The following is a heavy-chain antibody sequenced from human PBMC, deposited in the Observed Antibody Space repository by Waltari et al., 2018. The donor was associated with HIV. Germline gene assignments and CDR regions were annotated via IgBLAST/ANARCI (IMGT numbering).Heavy chain of an antibody. D-gene: IGHD3-10*01. CDR3: ARERPRYGSGSSGMDV. J-gene: IGHJ6*02. Sequence: EVQLVESGGGLVKPGGSLRLSCAASGFTFSSYSLNWVRQAPGKGLEWVSSISSSSSYIYYADSVKGRFTISRDNAKNSLYLQMNSLRAEDTAVYYCARERPRYGSGSSGMDVWGQGTTVTVSS. CDR1: GFTFSSYS. V-gene: IGHV3-21*01. CDR2: ISSSSSYI.